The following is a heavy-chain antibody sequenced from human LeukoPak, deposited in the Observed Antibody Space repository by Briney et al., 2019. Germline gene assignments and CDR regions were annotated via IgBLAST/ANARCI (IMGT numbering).Heavy chain of an antibody. CDR3: ARTTGYCSSTSCYRYNWFDP. CDR2: IIPNSGGT. J-gene: IGHJ5*02. D-gene: IGHD2-2*01. V-gene: IGHV1-2*02. Sequence: ASVRVSCKASGYTFTDYFIHWVRQAPGQGLEWMGWIIPNSGGTNFAQKFQDRVTMTRDTSISTAYMELNTLTSDDTAVYYCARTTGYCSSTSCYRYNWFDPWGQGTLVTVSS. CDR1: GYTFTDYF.